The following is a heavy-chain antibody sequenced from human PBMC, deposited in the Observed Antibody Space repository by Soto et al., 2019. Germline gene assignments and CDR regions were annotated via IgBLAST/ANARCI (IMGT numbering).Heavy chain of an antibody. CDR2: LIPILDIA. J-gene: IGHJ4*02. Sequence: QVQLVQSGAEVKKPGSSVKVSCRTSGGTLTMYTFSWVRQAPGQGLEWMGRLIPILDIANYAQKFQGRVTFTADKSTSTASMELSSLRSEDTAVYYCARERSRHSGYDLVYYFDYWGQGTLVTVSS. D-gene: IGHD5-12*01. CDR1: GGTLTMYT. V-gene: IGHV1-69*08. CDR3: ARERSRHSGYDLVYYFDY.